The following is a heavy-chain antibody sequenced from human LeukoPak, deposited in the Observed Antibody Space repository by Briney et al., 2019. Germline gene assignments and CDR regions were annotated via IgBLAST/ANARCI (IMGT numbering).Heavy chain of an antibody. CDR2: ISGSGGST. CDR1: GFTFSSYA. CDR3: ARDLTYSSGWYFDY. V-gene: IGHV3-23*01. Sequence: GSLRLSCAASGFTFSSYAMSWVRQAPGKGLEWVSSISGSGGSTSYADSVKGRVTISRDNSKSTLFLQMNSLRVEDTAVYYCARDLTYSSGWYFDYWGQGTLVTVSS. J-gene: IGHJ4*02. D-gene: IGHD6-19*01.